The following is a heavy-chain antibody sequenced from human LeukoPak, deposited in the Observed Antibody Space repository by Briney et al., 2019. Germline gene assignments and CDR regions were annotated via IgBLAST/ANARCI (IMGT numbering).Heavy chain of an antibody. CDR3: ARGWGSGYWFDP. CDR2: IYTSGST. D-gene: IGHD6-19*01. Sequence: SETLSLTCTVPGGSISSGSYYWSWIRQPAGKGLEWIGRIYTSGSTNYNPSLKSRVTISVDTSENQFSLKLSSVTAADTAVYYCARGWGSGYWFDPWGQGTLVTVSS. CDR1: GGSISSGSYY. J-gene: IGHJ5*02. V-gene: IGHV4-61*02.